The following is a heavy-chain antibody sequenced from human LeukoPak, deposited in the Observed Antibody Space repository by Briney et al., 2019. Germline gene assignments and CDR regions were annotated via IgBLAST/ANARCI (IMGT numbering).Heavy chain of an antibody. D-gene: IGHD2-2*01. CDR2: IYTSGST. Sequence: SSETLSLTCTVSGGSISSGSYYWSWIRQPAGKGLEWIGRIYTSGSTNYNPSLKSRVTISVDTSKSQFSLKLSSVTAADTAVYYCARDGWDIVVVPAATDPYYYYYYMDVWGKGTTVTISS. V-gene: IGHV4-61*02. J-gene: IGHJ6*03. CDR3: ARDGWDIVVVPAATDPYYYYYYMDV. CDR1: GGSISSGSYY.